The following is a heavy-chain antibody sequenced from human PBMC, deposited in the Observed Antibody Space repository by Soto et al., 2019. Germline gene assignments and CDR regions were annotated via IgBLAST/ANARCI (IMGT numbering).Heavy chain of an antibody. D-gene: IGHD6-19*01. V-gene: IGHV1-69*13. CDR3: ARGIGGSGWYFGPCCPNWFDP. Sequence: TSVKVSCKASGGTFSSYAISWVRQAPGQGLEWMGGIIPIFGTANYAQKSQGRVTITADESTSTAYMELSSLRSEDTAVYYCARGIGGSGWYFGPCCPNWFDPWGQGTLVTVSS. CDR2: IIPIFGTA. J-gene: IGHJ5*02. CDR1: GGTFSSYA.